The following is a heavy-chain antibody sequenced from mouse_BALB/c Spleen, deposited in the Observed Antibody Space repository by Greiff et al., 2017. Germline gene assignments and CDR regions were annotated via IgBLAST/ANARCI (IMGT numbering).Heavy chain of an antibody. J-gene: IGHJ3*01. CDR2: INPGSGGT. CDR3: ARSGYDHDEGFAY. D-gene: IGHD2-4*01. CDR1: GYAFTNYL. Sequence: QVQLKESGAELVRPGTSVKVSCKASGYAFTNYLIEWVKQRPGQGLEWIGVINPGSGGTNYNEKFKGKATLTADKSSSTAYMKLSSLTSDDSAVYFCARSGYDHDEGFAYWGQGTLVTVSA. V-gene: IGHV1-54*01.